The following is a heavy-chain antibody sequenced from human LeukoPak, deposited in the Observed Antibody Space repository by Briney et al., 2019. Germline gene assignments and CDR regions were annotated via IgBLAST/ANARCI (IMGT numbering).Heavy chain of an antibody. CDR1: GFTFDDYA. D-gene: IGHD2-21*02. CDR2: ISWNSGSI. J-gene: IGHJ4*02. V-gene: IGHV3-9*01. CDR3: AREGGLYCGGDCYTDS. Sequence: GGSLRLSCAASGFTFDDYAMHWVRQAPGKGLEWVSGISWNSGSIGYADSVKGRFTISRDNAKNSLYLQMNSLRAEDTAVYYCAREGGLYCGGDCYTDSWGQGTLVTVSS.